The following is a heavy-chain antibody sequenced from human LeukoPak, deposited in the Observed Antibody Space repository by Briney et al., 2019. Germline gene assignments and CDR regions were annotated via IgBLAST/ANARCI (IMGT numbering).Heavy chain of an antibody. CDR3: ARGLYDFASTGTTLTAHVFDY. CDR1: GGTFSSYA. CDR2: IIPIFGTA. Sequence: EASVKVSCKASGGTFSSYAISWVRQAPGQGLEWMGGIIPIFGTASYAQKFQGRVTITTDESTSTAYMELSSLRSEDTAVYYCARGLYDFASTGTTLTAHVFDYWGQGTLVTVSS. D-gene: IGHD3-3*01. V-gene: IGHV1-69*05. J-gene: IGHJ4*02.